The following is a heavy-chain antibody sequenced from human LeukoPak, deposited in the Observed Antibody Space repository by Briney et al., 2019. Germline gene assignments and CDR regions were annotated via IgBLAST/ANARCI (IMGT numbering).Heavy chain of an antibody. CDR2: IYYSGST. Sequence: SETLSLTCTVSGGSISSYYWSWIRQPPGKGLEWIGSIYYSGSTYYNPSLKSRVTISVDTSKNQFSLKLSSVTAADTAVYYCASDYGDYVFDYWGQGTLVTVSS. CDR3: ASDYGDYVFDY. D-gene: IGHD4-17*01. V-gene: IGHV4-39*01. J-gene: IGHJ4*02. CDR1: GGSISSYY.